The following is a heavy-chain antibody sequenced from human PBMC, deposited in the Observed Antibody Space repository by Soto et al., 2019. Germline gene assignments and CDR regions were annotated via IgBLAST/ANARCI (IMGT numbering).Heavy chain of an antibody. V-gene: IGHV3-23*01. CDR3: AKSSRRAHYYGMDV. Sequence: VSLRLSCAASGFTFINYGMNWVRQAPGKGLEWVAGFRPRGCDTSYADSVKGRFTISRDNSKDTLYLQMNSLRAEDAAGYYWAKSSRRAHYYGMDVWGHGTTVTVS. J-gene: IGHJ6*02. CDR2: FRPRGCDT. CDR1: GFTFINYG.